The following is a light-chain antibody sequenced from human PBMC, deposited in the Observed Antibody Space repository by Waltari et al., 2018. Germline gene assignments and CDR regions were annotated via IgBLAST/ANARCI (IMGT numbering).Light chain of an antibody. CDR2: WAS. J-gene: IGKJ3*01. CDR1: RTVLYSSNNKNY. Sequence: DIVMTQSPDSLAVSLGESATIHCKSSRTVLYSSNNKNYLAWYQQKAGQAPKLLISWASARQSGAPERFSGSGSGTDFALTISSLQAEDAAVYYCHQYYSTPFTFGPGTKVDIK. V-gene: IGKV4-1*01. CDR3: HQYYSTPFT.